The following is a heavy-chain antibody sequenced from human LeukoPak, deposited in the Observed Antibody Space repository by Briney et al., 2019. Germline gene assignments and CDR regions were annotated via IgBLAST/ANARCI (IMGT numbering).Heavy chain of an antibody. V-gene: IGHV3-7*01. J-gene: IGHJ3*01. D-gene: IGHD2-2*01. CDR2: IKQDGSEK. Sequence: PGGSLRLSCAASGFTFSNYWMTWVRQAPGKGLEWVANIKQDGSEKNYVDSVKGRFTISRDNAQNSLYLQMNSLRAEDTAVYYCASTATCSFRGQGTMVTVSS. CDR1: GFTFSNYW. CDR3: ASTATCSF.